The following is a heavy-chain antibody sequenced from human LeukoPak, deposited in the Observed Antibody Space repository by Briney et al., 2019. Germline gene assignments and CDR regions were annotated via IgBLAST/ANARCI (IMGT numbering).Heavy chain of an antibody. V-gene: IGHV4-4*09. CDR2: IYPIGST. J-gene: IGHJ5*02. Sequence: SETLSLTCTVSGGSISSYYWSWIRQPPGKGLEWIGYIYPIGSTNYNPSLQSRVTISVDTSKNQFSLKLSSVTAADTAVYYCARHRNYYDSSGYYYWFDPWGQGTLVTVSS. D-gene: IGHD3-22*01. CDR1: GGSISSYY. CDR3: ARHRNYYDSSGYYYWFDP.